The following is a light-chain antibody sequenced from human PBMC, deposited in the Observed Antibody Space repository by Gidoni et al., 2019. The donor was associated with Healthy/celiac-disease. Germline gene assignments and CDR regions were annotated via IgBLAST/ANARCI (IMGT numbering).Light chain of an antibody. CDR3: QSFDSSLRGPV. J-gene: IGLJ2*01. CDR2: GNT. Sequence: QPVPQHPPSISLAPGPSVTISCTGRRSNFGAGYDVHWYQQLPGTTPRLLIYGNTLRPSGVPDRFSASKSGTSASLAITGLQAEDEATYYCQSFDSSLRGPVFGGGTRLTVL. CDR1: RSNFGAGYD. V-gene: IGLV1-40*01.